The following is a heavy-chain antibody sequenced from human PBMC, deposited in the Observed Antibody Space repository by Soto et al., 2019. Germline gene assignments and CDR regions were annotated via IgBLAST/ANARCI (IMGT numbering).Heavy chain of an antibody. Sequence: EVQLVESGGGLVQPGRSLRLSCAASGFTFDDYAMHWVRQAPGKGLEWVSGISWNSGSIGYADSVKGRFTISRDNAKNSLYLQMNSLRAEDTALYYCAKDMGAAGTPGWGQGTLVTVSS. V-gene: IGHV3-9*01. D-gene: IGHD6-13*01. CDR3: AKDMGAAGTPG. CDR1: GFTFDDYA. J-gene: IGHJ4*02. CDR2: ISWNSGSI.